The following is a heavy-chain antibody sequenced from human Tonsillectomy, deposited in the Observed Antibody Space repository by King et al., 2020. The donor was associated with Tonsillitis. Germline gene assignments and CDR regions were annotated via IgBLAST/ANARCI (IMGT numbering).Heavy chain of an antibody. CDR1: GYTFTSYG. Sequence: QLVESGAEVKKPGASVKVSCKASGYTFTSYGITWVRQAPGQGLEWMGWISADNVNTNYAQKLQGRVTMTTDTSTSTAYMELRSLRSDDTAVYYCARESDCGGDCSPYYFDYWGQGTLVTVSS. V-gene: IGHV1-18*01. CDR3: ARESDCGGDCSPYYFDY. D-gene: IGHD2-21*02. CDR2: ISADNVNT. J-gene: IGHJ4*02.